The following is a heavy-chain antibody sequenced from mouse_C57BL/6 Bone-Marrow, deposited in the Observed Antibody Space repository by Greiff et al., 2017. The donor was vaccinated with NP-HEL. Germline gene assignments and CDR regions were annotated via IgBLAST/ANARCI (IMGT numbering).Heavy chain of an antibody. CDR3: ARDYSNPAWFAY. J-gene: IGHJ3*01. V-gene: IGHV1-4*01. D-gene: IGHD2-5*01. CDR1: GYTFTSYT. CDR2: INPSSGYT. Sequence: VQLQQSGAELARPGASVKMSCKASGYTFTSYTMHWVKQRPGQGLEWIGYINPSSGYTKYNQKFKDKATLTADKSSSTAYMQLSSLTSEDSAVYFCARDYSNPAWFAYWGQGTLVTVSA.